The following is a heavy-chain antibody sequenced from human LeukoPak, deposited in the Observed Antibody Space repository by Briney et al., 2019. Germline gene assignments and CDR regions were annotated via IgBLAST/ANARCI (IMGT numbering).Heavy chain of an antibody. J-gene: IGHJ3*02. Sequence: PGGSLRRSCAASGFTFSSYEMNWVRQAPGKGLEWVSYISSSGSTIYYADSVKGRFTISRDNAKNSLYLQMNSLRAEDTAVYYCARDCGRGSCYGPYVAFDIWGHVRMVTVSS. CDR3: ARDCGRGSCYGPYVAFDI. V-gene: IGHV3-48*03. CDR2: ISSSGSTI. CDR1: GFTFSSYE. D-gene: IGHD2-15*01.